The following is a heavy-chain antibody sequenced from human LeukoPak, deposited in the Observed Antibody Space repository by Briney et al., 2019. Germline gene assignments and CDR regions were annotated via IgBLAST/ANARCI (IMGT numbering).Heavy chain of an antibody. V-gene: IGHV3-9*03. CDR3: AKDTRPHYYYYYMDV. Sequence: PGGSLRLSCAASGFTFDDYAMHWVRQAPGKGLEWVSGISWNSGSIGYADSVKGRFTISRDNAKNSLYLQMNSLRAEDMALYYCAKDTRPHYYYYYMDVWGKGTTVTVSS. CDR2: ISWNSGSI. J-gene: IGHJ6*03. CDR1: GFTFDDYA.